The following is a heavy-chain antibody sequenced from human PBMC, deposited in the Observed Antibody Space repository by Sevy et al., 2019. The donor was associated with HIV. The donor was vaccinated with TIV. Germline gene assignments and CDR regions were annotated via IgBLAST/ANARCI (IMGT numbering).Heavy chain of an antibody. CDR3: ARIGNCGGDCDSFDY. J-gene: IGHJ4*02. V-gene: IGHV4-59*13. D-gene: IGHD2-21*02. CDR1: GGSISYYH. CDR2: VYYKGST. Sequence: SETLSLTCIVSGGSISYYHWTWIRHSPGKGLEWIGYVYYKGSTEYNPPFKSRVTMSVDTSKNQGSLKMRTVTAADTAVYYCARIGNCGGDCDSFDYWGQGTLVTVSS.